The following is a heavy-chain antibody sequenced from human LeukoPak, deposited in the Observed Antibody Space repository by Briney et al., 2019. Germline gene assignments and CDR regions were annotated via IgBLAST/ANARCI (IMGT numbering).Heavy chain of an antibody. CDR2: IRYDGSNK. J-gene: IGHJ6*03. V-gene: IGHV3-33*01. Sequence: PGRSLRLSCAASGFTFSSYGMHWVRQAPGKGLEWVAGIRYDGSNKYYADSVKGRFTISRDNSKNTLYLQMNRLRAEDTAVYYCARAAGGPRPPFYYYYYYMDVWGKGTTVTVSS. CDR1: GFTFSSYG. CDR3: ARAAGGPRPPFYYYYYYMDV. D-gene: IGHD1-1*01.